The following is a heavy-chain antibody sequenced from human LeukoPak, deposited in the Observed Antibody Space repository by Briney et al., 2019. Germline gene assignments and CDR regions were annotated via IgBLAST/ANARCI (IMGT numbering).Heavy chain of an antibody. V-gene: IGHV4-4*02. Sequence: SETLSLTCAVSGGSISSSNWWSWVRQPPGKGLEWIGEIYHSGSTNYNPSLKSRVTISVDKSKNQFSLKLSSVTAADTAVYYCARLGHYYDGSGPANYWGQGTLVTVSS. D-gene: IGHD3-22*01. CDR2: IYHSGST. CDR3: ARLGHYYDGSGPANY. J-gene: IGHJ4*02. CDR1: GGSISSSNW.